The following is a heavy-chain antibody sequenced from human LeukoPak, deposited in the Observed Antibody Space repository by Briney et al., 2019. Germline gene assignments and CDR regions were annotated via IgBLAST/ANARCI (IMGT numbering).Heavy chain of an antibody. CDR1: GFTFSSYA. V-gene: IGHV3-23*01. J-gene: IGHJ3*02. Sequence: GGSLRLSCAASGFTFSSYAMSWVRQAPGKGLEWVSAISGSGGSTYYADSVKGRFTISRDNAKNSLYLQMNSLRDEDTAVYYCARDTDYGSGSYRDAFDIWGQGTMVTVSS. D-gene: IGHD3-10*01. CDR3: ARDTDYGSGSYRDAFDI. CDR2: ISGSGGST.